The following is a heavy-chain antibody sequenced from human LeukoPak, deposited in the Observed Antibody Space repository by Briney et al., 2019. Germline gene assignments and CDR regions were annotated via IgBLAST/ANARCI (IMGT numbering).Heavy chain of an antibody. CDR2: IYSGGST. V-gene: IGHV3-53*01. CDR3: ARAVVVPARYHFDY. D-gene: IGHD2-2*01. J-gene: IGHJ4*02. CDR1: GFTVSSNY. Sequence: PGGSLRLSCAASGFTVSSNYMSWVRQAPGKGLEWVSVIYSGGSTYYADSVKGRFTISRDNSKNTLYLQMNSPRAEDTAVYYCARAVVVPARYHFDYWGQGTLVTVSS.